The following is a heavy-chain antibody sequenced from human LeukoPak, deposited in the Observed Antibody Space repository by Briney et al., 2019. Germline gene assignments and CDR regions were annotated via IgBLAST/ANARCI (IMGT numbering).Heavy chain of an antibody. CDR3: AIYAGEPGDY. J-gene: IGHJ4*02. Sequence: GGSLRLSCAASGFTSGFTFSGFEMNWVRQAPAKGLEWLSYISTSGSTIYYADSVKGRFTISRDNAKNSLFLQMNSLRAEDTAIYYCAIYAGEPGDYWGQGTLVTVSS. CDR1: GFTFSGFE. D-gene: IGHD3-16*01. V-gene: IGHV3-48*03. CDR2: ISTSGSTI.